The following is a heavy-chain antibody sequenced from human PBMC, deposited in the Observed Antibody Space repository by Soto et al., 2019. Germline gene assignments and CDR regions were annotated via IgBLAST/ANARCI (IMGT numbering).Heavy chain of an antibody. CDR2: ISYDGSNK. Sequence: HVQLVESGGGVVQPGRSLRLSCAASGFTFSSYAMHWVRQAPGKGLEWVAVISYDGSNKYYADSVKGRFTISRDNSKNTLYLQMNSLRAEDTAVYYCARGDIIAVAGTYYWGQGTLVTVSS. D-gene: IGHD6-19*01. CDR3: ARGDIIAVAGTYY. CDR1: GFTFSSYA. V-gene: IGHV3-30-3*01. J-gene: IGHJ4*02.